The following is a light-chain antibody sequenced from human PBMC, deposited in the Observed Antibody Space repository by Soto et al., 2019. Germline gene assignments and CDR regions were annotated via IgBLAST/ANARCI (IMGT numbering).Light chain of an antibody. CDR3: FSYAGSYTLYV. CDR1: SSDVGGYNY. V-gene: IGLV2-11*01. CDR2: GVS. Sequence: QSVLTQPRSVSGSPGQSVTISCTGTSSDVGGYNYVSWYQQHPGKAPKLMIYGVSKRPSGVPDRFSGSKSGNTASLTISGLQAEDEADYYCFSYAGSYTLYVFXTGTKVTVL. J-gene: IGLJ1*01.